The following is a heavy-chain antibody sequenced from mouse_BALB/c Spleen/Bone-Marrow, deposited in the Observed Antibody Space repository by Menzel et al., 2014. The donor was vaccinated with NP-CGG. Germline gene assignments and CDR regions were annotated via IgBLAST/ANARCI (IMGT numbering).Heavy chain of an antibody. CDR1: GFTFSSYA. CDR3: ARYDYDGAYAMDY. CDR2: ISSGGSI. Sequence: EVKLVESGGGLVKPGGSLKLSCAASGFTFSSYAMSWVRQTPEKRLEWVASISSGGSIYYPDSVKGRFTISRDNARNILYLQMSSLRSEDTAMYYCARYDYDGAYAMDYWGQGTSVTVSS. J-gene: IGHJ4*01. V-gene: IGHV5-6-5*01. D-gene: IGHD2-4*01.